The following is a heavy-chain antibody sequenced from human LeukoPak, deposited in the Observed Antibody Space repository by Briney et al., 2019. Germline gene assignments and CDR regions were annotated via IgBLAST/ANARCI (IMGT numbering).Heavy chain of an antibody. V-gene: IGHV4-31*03. CDR1: GGSISSGGYY. D-gene: IGHD4-23*01. CDR3: ARITVDRDAFDI. J-gene: IGHJ3*02. CDR2: IYYSGST. Sequence: PSQTLSLTCTVSGGSISSGGYYWSWIRQHPGTGLEWIGYIYYSGSTYYNPSLKSRVTISVDTSKNQFSLKLSSVTAADTAVYYCARITVDRDAFDIWGQGTTVTVSS.